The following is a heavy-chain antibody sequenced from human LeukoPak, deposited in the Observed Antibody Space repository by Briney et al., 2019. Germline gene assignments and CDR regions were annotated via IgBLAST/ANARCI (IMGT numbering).Heavy chain of an antibody. CDR3: VRDQMTYPAGNDAFDV. V-gene: IGHV3-21*01. J-gene: IGHJ3*01. D-gene: IGHD1-14*01. CDR1: GFTFSSYS. CDR2: ISSSSSII. Sequence: PGGSLSLSCAASGFTFSSYSMNWVRQAPGKGLEWVSSISSSSSIIYYADSVKGRFTISRDNAKNSLFLQMNSLRAEDTAAYYCVRDQMTYPAGNDAFDVWGQGTMVTVSS.